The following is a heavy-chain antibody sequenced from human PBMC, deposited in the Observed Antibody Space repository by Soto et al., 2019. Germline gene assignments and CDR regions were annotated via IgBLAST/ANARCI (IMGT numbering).Heavy chain of an antibody. CDR2: IIPIFGTA. D-gene: IGHD2-2*01. J-gene: IGHJ4*02. CDR1: GGTFSSDA. V-gene: IGHV1-69*01. CDR3: ASIGYCSSTSCYDVVY. Sequence: GXSVKVSCKASGGTFSSDAISWVRQAPGQGLEWMGGIIPIFGTANYAQKFQGRVTITADESTSTAYMELSSLRSEDTAVYYCASIGYCSSTSCYDVVYWGQGTLVTVSS.